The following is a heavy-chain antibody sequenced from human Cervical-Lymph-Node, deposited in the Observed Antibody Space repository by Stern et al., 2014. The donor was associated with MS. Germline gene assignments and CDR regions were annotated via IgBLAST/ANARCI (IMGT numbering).Heavy chain of an antibody. CDR2: ISSSSSYI. J-gene: IGHJ4*02. Sequence: VQLVESGGGLVKPGGSLRLSCAASGFTFSSYSMNWVRQAPGQGLEWVSSISSSSSYIYYADSVKGRFTISRDNAKNSLYLQMNSLRAEDTAVYYCSRGLGYYYDSSGYYANSPFDYWGQGTLVTVSS. CDR1: GFTFSSYS. D-gene: IGHD3-22*01. CDR3: SRGLGYYYDSSGYYANSPFDY. V-gene: IGHV3-21*01.